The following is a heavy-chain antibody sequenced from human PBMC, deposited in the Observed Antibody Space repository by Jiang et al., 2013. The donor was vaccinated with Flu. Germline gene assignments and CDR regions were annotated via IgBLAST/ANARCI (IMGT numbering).Heavy chain of an antibody. CDR1: GGSVSSGSYY. V-gene: IGHV4-61*01. J-gene: IGHJ4*02. CDR2: IYYSGST. CDR3: ARYQLLSKTFDY. Sequence: GSGLVKPSETLSLTCTVSGGSVSSGSYYWSWIRQPPGKGLEWIGYIYYSGSTNYNPSLKSRVTISVDTSKNQFSLKLSSVTAADTAVYYCARYQLLSKTFDYWGQGTLVTVSS. D-gene: IGHD2-2*01.